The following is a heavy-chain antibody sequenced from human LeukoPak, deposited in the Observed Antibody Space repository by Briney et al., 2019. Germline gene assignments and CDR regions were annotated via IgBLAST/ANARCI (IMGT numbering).Heavy chain of an antibody. CDR1: GGSVSSGSYY. V-gene: IGHV4-61*01. CDR3: ARGFYYYDSSGYEDY. CDR2: IYYSGST. J-gene: IGHJ4*02. Sequence: SETLPLTCTVSGGSVSSGSYYWSWIRQPPGKGLEWIGYIYYSGSTNYNPSLKSRVTISVDTSKNQFSLKLSSVTAADTAVYYCARGFYYYDSSGYEDYWGQGTLVTVSS. D-gene: IGHD3-22*01.